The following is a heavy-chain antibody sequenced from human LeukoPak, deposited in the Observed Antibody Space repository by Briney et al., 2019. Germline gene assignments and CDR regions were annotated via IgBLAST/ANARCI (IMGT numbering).Heavy chain of an antibody. Sequence: ASVKVSCKASVGTFSSYAISWVRQAPGQGVEWMGGSIPILGIPNYAQKFQGRVTITADKSTTTAYMELSGLRSEDTAVYYCARVSYYDSSGYPEYFHHWGQGTLVTVSS. D-gene: IGHD3-22*01. CDR2: SIPILGIP. J-gene: IGHJ1*01. V-gene: IGHV1-69*10. CDR1: VGTFSSYA. CDR3: ARVSYYDSSGYPEYFHH.